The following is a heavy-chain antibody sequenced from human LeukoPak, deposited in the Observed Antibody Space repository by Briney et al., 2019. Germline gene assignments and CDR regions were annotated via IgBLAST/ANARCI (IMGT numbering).Heavy chain of an antibody. CDR2: INHSGST. CDR3: ARGIGYADDAFDI. J-gene: IGHJ3*02. V-gene: IGHV4-34*01. D-gene: IGHD5-18*01. Sequence: SETLSLTCAVYGGSFSAYYWTWIRQPPGKGLEWIGEINHSGSTNYNPSLKSRVTISVDTSKNQFSLKLSSVTAADTAVYYCARGIGYADDAFDIWGQGTMVTVSS. CDR1: GGSFSAYY.